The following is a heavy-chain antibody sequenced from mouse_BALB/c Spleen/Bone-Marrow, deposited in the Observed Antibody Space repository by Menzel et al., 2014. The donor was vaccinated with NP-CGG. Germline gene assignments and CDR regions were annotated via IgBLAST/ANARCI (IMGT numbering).Heavy chain of an antibody. D-gene: IGHD2-14*01. CDR3: ARYRLGTYFDY. J-gene: IGHJ2*01. CDR1: GFSIKDTY. Sequence: DVKLVESGAELVKPGASVKLSCTASGFSIKDTYMHWVKQRPEQGLEWIGRIDPANGNTKYDPKFQGKATITADTSSNTAYLQLSSLTSEDTAVYYCARYRLGTYFDYWGQGTTLTVSS. V-gene: IGHV14-3*02. CDR2: IDPANGNT.